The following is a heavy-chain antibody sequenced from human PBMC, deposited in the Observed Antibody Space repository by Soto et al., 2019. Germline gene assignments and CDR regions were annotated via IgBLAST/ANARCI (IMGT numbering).Heavy chain of an antibody. Sequence: SETLSLTCAVYGGSFSGYYWSWIRQPPGKGLEWIGEINHSGSTNYNPSLKSRVTISVDTSKNQFSLKLSSVTAADTAVYYCARARYCSSTSCRQYYFDYWGQGTLVTVSS. CDR3: ARARYCSSTSCRQYYFDY. V-gene: IGHV4-34*01. J-gene: IGHJ4*02. CDR1: GGSFSGYY. D-gene: IGHD2-2*01. CDR2: INHSGST.